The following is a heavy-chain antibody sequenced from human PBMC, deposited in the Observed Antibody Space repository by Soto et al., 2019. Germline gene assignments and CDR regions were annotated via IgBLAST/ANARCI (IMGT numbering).Heavy chain of an antibody. CDR2: INRIGTYT. CDR3: ARLGEGSNDFHYDS. V-gene: IGHV3-11*06. J-gene: IGHJ4*02. Sequence: QVQLVESGGGLVKPGGSLRLSCAASGFSFSDHYMSWIRQVPGEGLEWISSINRIGTYTNYADFVKGRFTISRDNAENSLFLQMDSLRAEDTAVYYCARLGEGSNDFHYDSWGRGILVTVSS. CDR1: GFSFSDHY. D-gene: IGHD3-3*01.